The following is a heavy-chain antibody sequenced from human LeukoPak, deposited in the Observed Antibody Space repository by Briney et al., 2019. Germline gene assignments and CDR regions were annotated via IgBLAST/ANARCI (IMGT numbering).Heavy chain of an antibody. J-gene: IGHJ4*02. V-gene: IGHV1-69*13. CDR3: ARTQAYKTTYTGYFDY. CDR2: IIPIFGTA. CDR1: GYTFTSYG. Sequence: SVKVSCKASGYTFTSYGISWVRQAPGQGLEWMGGIIPIFGTANYAQKFQGRVTITADESTSTAYMELSSLRSEDTAVYYCARTQAYKTTYTGYFDYWGQGTLVTVSS. D-gene: IGHD5-24*01.